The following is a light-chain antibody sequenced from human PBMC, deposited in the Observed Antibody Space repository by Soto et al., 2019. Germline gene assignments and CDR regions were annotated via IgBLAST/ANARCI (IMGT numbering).Light chain of an antibody. V-gene: IGKV1-39*01. CDR2: GAS. J-gene: IGKJ4*01. CDR3: QQSFITPPLT. Sequence: DIQMTQSPSSLSASIGDRITINCRASQSISTYLNWYQQKPGKAPNLLIYGASTLQSGVPSRFSGRGSATDFTLTISSLQPEDFATYYCQQSFITPPLTFGGGTKVDIK. CDR1: QSISTY.